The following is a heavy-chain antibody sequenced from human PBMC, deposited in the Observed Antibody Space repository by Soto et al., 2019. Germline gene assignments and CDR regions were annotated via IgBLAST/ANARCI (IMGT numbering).Heavy chain of an antibody. V-gene: IGHV3-30*03. CDR1: GFTFSSYG. J-gene: IGHJ4*02. Sequence: QVQLVESGGGVVQPGRSLRLSCAASGFTFSSYGMHWVRQAPGKGLEWVAVISYDGSNKYYADSVKGRFTISRDNSKNTLYLQMNSLRAEDTALYYCASPRCSDGSCYWGGFDYWGQGTLVTVSS. CDR2: ISYDGSNK. CDR3: ASPRCSDGSCYWGGFDY. D-gene: IGHD2-15*01.